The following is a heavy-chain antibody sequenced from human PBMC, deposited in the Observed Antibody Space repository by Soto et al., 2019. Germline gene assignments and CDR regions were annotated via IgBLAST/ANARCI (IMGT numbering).Heavy chain of an antibody. CDR2: IYHSGST. CDR3: ARHELTMVRGVISSTLDY. V-gene: IGHV4-30-2*01. CDR1: GGSISSGGYS. J-gene: IGHJ4*02. D-gene: IGHD3-10*01. Sequence: SETLSLTCAVSGGSISSGGYSWSWIRQPPGKGLEWIGYIYHSGSTYYNPSLKSRVTISVDTSKNQFSLKLSSVTAADTAVYYGARHELTMVRGVISSTLDYWGQGTLVTVSS.